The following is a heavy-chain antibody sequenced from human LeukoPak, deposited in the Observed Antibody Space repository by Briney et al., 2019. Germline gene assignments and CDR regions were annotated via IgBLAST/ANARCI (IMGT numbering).Heavy chain of an antibody. J-gene: IGHJ4*02. Sequence: GESLKISCAASGFTFSSYAMSWVRQAPGKGLEWVSAISGSGGSTYYADSVKGRFTISRDNSKNTLYLQMNSLRAEDTAVYYCAKVPPGYCSSTSCFGYYFDYWGQGTLVTVSS. CDR3: AKVPPGYCSSTSCFGYYFDY. V-gene: IGHV3-23*01. CDR2: ISGSGGST. CDR1: GFTFSSYA. D-gene: IGHD2-2*01.